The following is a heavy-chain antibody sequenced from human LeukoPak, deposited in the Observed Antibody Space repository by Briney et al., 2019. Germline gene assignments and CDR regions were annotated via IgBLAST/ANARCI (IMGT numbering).Heavy chain of an antibody. CDR3: TRDLSAGLSRGFDS. V-gene: IGHV3-21*06. J-gene: IGHJ4*02. D-gene: IGHD2/OR15-2a*01. CDR2: ISRNRNYI. CDR1: GFTFSIYS. Sequence: GGSLRLSCAASGFTFSIYSMNWVRQAPGKGLEWVSTISRNRNYIYYADSVKGRFAISRDDARNSLFLHMNSLSAEDSAVYFCTRDLSAGLSRGFDSWGQGTLVYVSS.